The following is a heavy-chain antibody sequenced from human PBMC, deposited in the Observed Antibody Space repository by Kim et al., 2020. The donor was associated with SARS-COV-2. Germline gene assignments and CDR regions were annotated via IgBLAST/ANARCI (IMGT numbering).Heavy chain of an antibody. D-gene: IGHD3-22*01. V-gene: IGHV4-4*07. Sequence: SETLSLTCTVSGASISSYYWNWIRQPAGKGLEWIGRIYTSGSTNYNPSLKSRVTMSVDTSKNEFSLKLNSVTAADTAIYYCARDFYDTDGWSGLDVWGQGTTVTVSS. J-gene: IGHJ6*02. CDR1: GASISSYY. CDR3: ARDFYDTDGWSGLDV. CDR2: IYTSGST.